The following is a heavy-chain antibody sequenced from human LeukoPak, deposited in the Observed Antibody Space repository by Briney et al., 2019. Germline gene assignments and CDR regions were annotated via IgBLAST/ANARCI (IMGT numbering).Heavy chain of an antibody. Sequence: PGGSLRLSCAASGFPFNAYWMTWVRQAPGKGLEWVANIRQDGDTKYYVDSVKGRFTISRDNAMNSLYLQMNSLRAEDTAIYYCARSLPHGTNWYGRPDFWGQGTLVTVSS. V-gene: IGHV3-7*03. CDR3: ARSLPHGTNWYGRPDF. J-gene: IGHJ4*02. D-gene: IGHD6-13*01. CDR1: GFPFNAYW. CDR2: IRQDGDTK.